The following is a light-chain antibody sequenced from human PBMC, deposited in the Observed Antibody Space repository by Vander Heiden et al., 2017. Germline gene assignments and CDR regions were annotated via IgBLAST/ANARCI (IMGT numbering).Light chain of an antibody. CDR1: STNIGNNA. J-gene: IGLJ2*01. CDR3: AAWDDSLNGP. V-gene: IGLV1-36*01. Sequence: QSVLTQPPSVPEDPRPRVTISCSGNSTNIGNNAVNWYQQLPGKAPKLLIYYDDLLPSGVSDRFSGSKSGTSASLAISGLQSEDEADYYCAAWDDSLNGPIGGGTKLTVL. CDR2: YDD.